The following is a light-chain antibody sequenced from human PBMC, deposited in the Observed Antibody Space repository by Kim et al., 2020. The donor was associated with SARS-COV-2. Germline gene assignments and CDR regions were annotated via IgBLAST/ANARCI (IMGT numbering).Light chain of an antibody. CDR2: EVT. J-gene: IGLJ3*02. CDR1: SRDVGGYDA. CDR3: CSYAGTNNLM. Sequence: GQSVTFACPGTSRDVGGYDAVSWYQQYPGKAPKLMIYEVTKRPSGVPDRFSGSKSANTASLTVSGLQPEDEAVYYCCSYAGTNNLMFGGGTQLTVL. V-gene: IGLV2-8*01.